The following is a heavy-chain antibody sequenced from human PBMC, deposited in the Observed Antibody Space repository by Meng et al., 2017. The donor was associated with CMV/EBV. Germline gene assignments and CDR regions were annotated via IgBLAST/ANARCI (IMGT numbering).Heavy chain of an antibody. V-gene: IGHV3-30-3*01. Sequence: SLKISCAASGFTFSSYAMHWVRQAPGKGLEWVAVISYDGSNKYYADSVKGRFTISRDNSKNTLYLQMNSLRAEDTAVYYCARDRGYDFWSGSTDYWGQGTLVTVSS. CDR1: GFTFSSYA. CDR3: ARDRGYDFWSGSTDY. J-gene: IGHJ4*02. CDR2: ISYDGSNK. D-gene: IGHD3-3*01.